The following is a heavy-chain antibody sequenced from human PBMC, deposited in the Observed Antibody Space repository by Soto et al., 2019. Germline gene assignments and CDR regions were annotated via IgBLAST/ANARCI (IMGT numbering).Heavy chain of an antibody. V-gene: IGHV1-46*03. D-gene: IGHD3-10*01. CDR3: ARALDGSGSYYKPLDY. Sequence: GAAVKVSCKGPGCTFTNYYMHWVRQAPGQGLEWMGIINPSGGSTSYAQKCHGRVTMTRDTSTSTVYMELSSLRSEDTAVYSCARALDGSGSYYKPLDYWG. CDR2: INPSGGST. CDR1: GCTFTNYY. J-gene: IGHJ4*01.